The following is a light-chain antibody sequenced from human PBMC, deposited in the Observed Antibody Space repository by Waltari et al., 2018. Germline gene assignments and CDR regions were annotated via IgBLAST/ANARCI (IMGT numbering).Light chain of an antibody. V-gene: IGKV3-11*01. CDR2: DAS. CDR1: QSVSSY. CDR3: QQRSKWPPSIT. J-gene: IGKJ5*01. Sequence: EIVLTQSPATLSLSPGERATLSCRASQSVSSYLAWYQQNPGQAPRLLIYDASNRATGIPARFSGSGSGTDFTLSISSLEPEDFAVYYCQQRSKWPPSITFGQGTRLEIK.